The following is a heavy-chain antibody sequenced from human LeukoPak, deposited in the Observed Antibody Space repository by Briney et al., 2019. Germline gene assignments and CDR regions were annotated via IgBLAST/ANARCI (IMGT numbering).Heavy chain of an antibody. Sequence: GGSLRLSCAASGFTFSSYAMSWVRQAPGKGLEWVSAISGSGGSTYYADSVKGRFTISRDNSKNTLYLQMNSLRAEDTAVYYCAKELPHYDFWSGYPYYFDYWGQGTLVTVSS. V-gene: IGHV3-23*01. CDR3: AKELPHYDFWSGYPYYFDY. J-gene: IGHJ4*02. CDR2: ISGSGGST. D-gene: IGHD3-3*01. CDR1: GFTFSSYA.